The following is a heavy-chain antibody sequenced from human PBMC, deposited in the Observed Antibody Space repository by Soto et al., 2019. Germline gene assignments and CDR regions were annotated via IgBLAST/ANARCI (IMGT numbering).Heavy chain of an antibody. V-gene: IGHV3-23*01. CDR1: GFTFSSYA. CDR2: ISGSGGSA. CDR3: AKDISGMATITLDY. J-gene: IGHJ4*02. D-gene: IGHD5-12*01. Sequence: PGGSLRLSCAASGFTFSSYAMSWVRQAPGKGLEWVSAISGSGGSAYYADSVKGRFTISRDNSKNTLYLQMNSLRAEDTAVYYCAKDISGMATITLDYWGQGTLVTVSS.